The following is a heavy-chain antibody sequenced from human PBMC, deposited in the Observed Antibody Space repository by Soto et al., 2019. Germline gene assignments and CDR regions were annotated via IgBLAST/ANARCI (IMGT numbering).Heavy chain of an antibody. CDR3: ARSERITIFGVVIIAPPYYLDY. CDR1: GFTFSSYW. D-gene: IGHD3-3*01. J-gene: IGHJ4*02. CDR2: IKQDGSEK. V-gene: IGHV3-7*01. Sequence: GGSLRLSCAASGFTFSSYWMSWVRQAPGKGLEWVANIKQDGSEKYYVDSVKGRFTISRDNAKNSLYLQMNSLRAEDTAVYYCARSERITIFGVVIIAPPYYLDYWGQGTLVTVSS.